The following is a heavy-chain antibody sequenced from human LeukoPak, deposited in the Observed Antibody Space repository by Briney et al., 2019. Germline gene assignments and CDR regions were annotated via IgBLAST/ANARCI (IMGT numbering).Heavy chain of an antibody. Sequence: SETLSLTCTVSGGSISSGGYYWSWIRQHAGKGLERIGYIYYSGSTYYNPSLKSRVTISVDTSKNQFSLKLSSVTAADTAVYYCARGPHPDHEGIWFDPWGQGTLVTVSS. J-gene: IGHJ5*02. V-gene: IGHV4-31*03. D-gene: IGHD1-14*01. CDR1: GGSISSGGYY. CDR3: ARGPHPDHEGIWFDP. CDR2: IYYSGST.